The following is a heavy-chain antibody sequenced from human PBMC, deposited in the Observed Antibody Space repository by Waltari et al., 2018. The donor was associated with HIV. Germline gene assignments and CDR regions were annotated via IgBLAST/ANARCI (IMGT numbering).Heavy chain of an antibody. D-gene: IGHD4-17*01. J-gene: IGHJ6*03. Sequence: EVQLVESGGGLVQPGGSLRLSCVASGFTFSNYDMHWVRPVTGKGLEWVSGIGIAGDTYYPDSVKGRFTISRENAKNSLYLQMSSLRAGDTAVYYCARSPVSDYYYYMDVWGRGTTVTVSS. CDR3: ARSPVSDYYYYMDV. CDR1: GFTFSNYD. V-gene: IGHV3-13*01. CDR2: IGIAGDT.